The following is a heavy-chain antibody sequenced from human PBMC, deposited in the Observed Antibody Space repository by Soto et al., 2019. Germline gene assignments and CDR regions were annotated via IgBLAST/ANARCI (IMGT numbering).Heavy chain of an antibody. V-gene: IGHV3-30*18. CDR2: ISHGATRK. J-gene: IGHJ4*02. CDR3: AKDWVAGSNRSPLDY. CDR1: RFTFSDYG. D-gene: IGHD1-1*01. Sequence: PGGSLRVSCAASRFTFSDYGMHWVRQAPGKGLEWVAGISHGATRKSYSDSVKGRFIISRDNSKKMLYLQLNSLRREDTAVYYCAKDWVAGSNRSPLDYWGPGTPVPVYS.